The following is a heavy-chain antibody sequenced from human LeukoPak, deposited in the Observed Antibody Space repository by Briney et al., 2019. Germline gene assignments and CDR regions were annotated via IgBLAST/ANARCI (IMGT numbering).Heavy chain of an antibody. CDR3: AKDIGGPFDY. V-gene: IGHV3-9*01. D-gene: IGHD3-3*01. J-gene: IGHJ4*02. Sequence: GGSLRLSCAASGFTFDDYAMHWVRQAPGKGLEWVSGISWNSGSIGYADSVKGRFTISRDNAKNSLYLQMNSLRAEDTAWYYCAKDIGGPFDYWGQGTLVTVSS. CDR2: ISWNSGSI. CDR1: GFTFDDYA.